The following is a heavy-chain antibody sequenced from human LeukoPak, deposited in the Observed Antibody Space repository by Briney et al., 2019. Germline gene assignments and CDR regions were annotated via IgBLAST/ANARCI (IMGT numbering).Heavy chain of an antibody. J-gene: IGHJ4*02. CDR2: ISYDGSNK. V-gene: IGHV3-30*14. D-gene: IGHD6-19*01. CDR1: GFTFSSYA. Sequence: PGRSLRLSCAASGFTFSSYAMHWVRQAPGKGLEWVVVISYDGSNKYYADSVKGRFTISRDNSKSTLYLQMNSLRVEDTAVYYCARGIAVADTGFFDYWGQGTLVTVSS. CDR3: ARGIAVADTGFFDY.